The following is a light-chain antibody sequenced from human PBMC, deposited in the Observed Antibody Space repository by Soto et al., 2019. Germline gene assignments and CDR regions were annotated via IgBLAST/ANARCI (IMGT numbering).Light chain of an antibody. Sequence: QSALTQPGSVSGSPGQSITISCTGTSSDIGANNYVSWYQQHPGKVPKVIIYEVSDRPSGMSYRSSGSKSGNTASLTISGLQADDEADYYCHSYTNSTTRVFGGGTKVTVL. J-gene: IGLJ2*01. V-gene: IGLV2-14*01. CDR3: HSYTNSTTRV. CDR2: EVS. CDR1: SSDIGANNY.